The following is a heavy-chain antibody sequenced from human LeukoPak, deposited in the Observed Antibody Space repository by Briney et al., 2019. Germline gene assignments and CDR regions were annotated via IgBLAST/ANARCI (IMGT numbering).Heavy chain of an antibody. V-gene: IGHV1-58*02. J-gene: IGHJ4*02. CDR2: IVVGSGNT. CDR3: AALRHWGSLFLEDY. Sequence: SXKVSCKASGFTFTSSAMQWVRQARGQRLEWIGWIVVGSGNTNYAQKFQERVTITRDMSTSTAYMELSSLRSEDTAVYYCAALRHWGSLFLEDYWGQGTLVTVSS. CDR1: GFTFTSSA. D-gene: IGHD3-3*01.